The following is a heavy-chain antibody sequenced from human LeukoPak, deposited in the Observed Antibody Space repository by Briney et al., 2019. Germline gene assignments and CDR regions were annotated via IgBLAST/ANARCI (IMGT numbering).Heavy chain of an antibody. D-gene: IGHD6-19*01. J-gene: IGHJ5*01. CDR1: GFTVSSKY. Sequence: GGSLRLSCAASGFTVSSKYMSWLRQPPGKGLEWVSTINANSGTTSYAASVRGRFTISRDNSKNTLYLQVNTLRADDTATYYCAKPVSGGLAVTADWFHPWGQGTLVVVSS. CDR3: AKPVSGGLAVTADWFHP. V-gene: IGHV3-23*01. CDR2: INANSGTT.